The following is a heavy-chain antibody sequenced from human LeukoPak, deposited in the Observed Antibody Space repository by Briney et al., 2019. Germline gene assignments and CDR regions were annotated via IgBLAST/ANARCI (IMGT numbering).Heavy chain of an antibody. V-gene: IGHV5-51*01. CDR2: FYPGASDT. CDR1: GYTSTDYW. CDR3: ARQPLRILPGDY. Sequence: GASMQISCKASGYTSTDYWIGWGRQMPENRLEWMGVFYPGASDTRYSPSFQGQVTISADKSISTAYLQWSSLKASDTATYYCARQPLRILPGDYWGQETLVTVSS. D-gene: IGHD2-15*01. J-gene: IGHJ4*02.